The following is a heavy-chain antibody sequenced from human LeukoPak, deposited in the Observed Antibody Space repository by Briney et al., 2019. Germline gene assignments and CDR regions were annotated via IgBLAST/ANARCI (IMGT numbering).Heavy chain of an antibody. J-gene: IGHJ6*02. CDR2: IGSGSSTI. D-gene: IGHD3/OR15-3a*01. CDR1: GFTFSDYS. Sequence: GGSLRLSCAASGFTFSDYSMNWVRRAPGKGLEWVSYIGSGSSTIYYADSVKGRFTISRDNDKNSLSLQMNSLRVEDTAVYYCARDDLGTSYYYYGMDVWGQGTTVTVPS. CDR3: ARDDLGTSYYYYGMDV. V-gene: IGHV3-48*01.